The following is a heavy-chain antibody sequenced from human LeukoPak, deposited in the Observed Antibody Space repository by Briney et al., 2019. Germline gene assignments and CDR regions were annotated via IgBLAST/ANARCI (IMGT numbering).Heavy chain of an antibody. J-gene: IGHJ3*02. CDR1: GYTFTGYY. Sequence: GASVKVSCKASGYTFTGYYMHWVRQAPGQGLEWMGGIIPIFGTANYAQKFQGRVTITTDESTSTAYMELSSLRSEDTAVYYCAGGTYYDFWSGYWSAFDIWGQGTMVTVSS. D-gene: IGHD3-3*01. V-gene: IGHV1-69*05. CDR2: IIPIFGTA. CDR3: AGGTYYDFWSGYWSAFDI.